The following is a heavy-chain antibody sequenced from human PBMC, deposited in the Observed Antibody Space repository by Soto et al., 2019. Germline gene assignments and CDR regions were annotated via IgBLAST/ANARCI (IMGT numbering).Heavy chain of an antibody. CDR1: GYTFTGYY. CDR2: INPNSGGT. D-gene: IGHD3-22*01. V-gene: IGHV1-2*02. CDR3: ARETFPGYYYDSSGSYGMDV. J-gene: IGHJ6*02. Sequence: ASVKVSCKASGYTFTGYYIHWVRQAPGQGLEWMGWINPNSGGTNYAQKFQGRVTMTRDTSISTAYMELSRLRSDDTAVYYCARETFPGYYYDSSGSYGMDVWGQGITITV.